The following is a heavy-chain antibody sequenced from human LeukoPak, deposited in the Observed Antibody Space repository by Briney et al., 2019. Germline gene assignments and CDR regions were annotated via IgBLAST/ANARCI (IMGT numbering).Heavy chain of an antibody. Sequence: SETLSLTCAVSGGSISSSNWWRWVRQPPGKGLEWIGEIYHSGSTNYNPSLRSRVTISVDKSKNQFSPKLSSVTAADTAVYYCAEVGTNYYGMDVWGQGTTVTVSS. J-gene: IGHJ6*02. CDR2: IYHSGST. CDR1: GGSISSSNW. V-gene: IGHV4-4*02. CDR3: AEVGTNYYGMDV. D-gene: IGHD1-1*01.